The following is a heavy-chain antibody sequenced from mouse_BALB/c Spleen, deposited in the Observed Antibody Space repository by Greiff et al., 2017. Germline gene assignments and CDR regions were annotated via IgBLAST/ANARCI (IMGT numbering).Heavy chain of an antibody. CDR3: ARGPTMITYYFDY. CDR2: IWGDGST. CDR1: GFSLTGYG. V-gene: IGHV2-6-7*01. J-gene: IGHJ2*01. D-gene: IGHD2-4*01. Sequence: VKLMESGPGLVAPSQSLSITCTVSGFSLTGYGVNWVRQPPGKGLEWLGMIWGDGSTDYNSALKSRLSISKDNSKSQVFLKMNSLQTDDTARYYCARGPTMITYYFDYWGQGTTLTVSS.